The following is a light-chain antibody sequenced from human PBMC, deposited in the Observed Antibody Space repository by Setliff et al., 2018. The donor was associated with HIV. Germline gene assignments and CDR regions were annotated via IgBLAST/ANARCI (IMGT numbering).Light chain of an antibody. Sequence: QSVLTQPASVSGSPGQSVTISCTGTSSDVGSYNRVSWYQQPPGTAPKLMIYEVSHRPSGVPDRFSGSKSGNTASLIISGLQAEDEADYYCLSYTSSSTYVFGTGTKVTV. CDR1: SSDVGSYNR. V-gene: IGLV2-18*02. J-gene: IGLJ1*01. CDR2: EVS. CDR3: LSYTSSSTYV.